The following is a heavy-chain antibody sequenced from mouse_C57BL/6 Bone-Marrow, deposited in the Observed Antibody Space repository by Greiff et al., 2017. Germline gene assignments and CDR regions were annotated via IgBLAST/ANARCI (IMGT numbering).Heavy chain of an antibody. D-gene: IGHD1-1*01. V-gene: IGHV14-4*01. CDR1: GFNIKDDY. CDR2: IDPENGDT. J-gene: IGHJ2*01. Sequence: EVQLQQSGAELVRPGASVKLSCTASGFNIKDDYMHWVKQRPEQGLEWIGWIDPENGDTEYASKFQGKATITADTSSNTAYLQLSSLTSEDTAVYDCTTGFITTVVEDYWGQGTTLTVSS. CDR3: TTGFITTVVEDY.